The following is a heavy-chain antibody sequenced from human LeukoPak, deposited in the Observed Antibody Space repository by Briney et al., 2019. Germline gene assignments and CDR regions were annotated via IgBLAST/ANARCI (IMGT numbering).Heavy chain of an antibody. CDR2: INPNSGGT. D-gene: IGHD4-23*01. CDR1: GYTFTGYY. J-gene: IGHJ5*02. Sequence: ASVKVSCKASGYTFTGYYMHWVRQAPGQGLEWMGWINPNSGGTNYAQKFQGRVTMTRDTSISTAYTELSRLRSDDTAVYYCARTVWTVVGPGGWFDPWGQGTLVTVSS. V-gene: IGHV1-2*02. CDR3: ARTVWTVVGPGGWFDP.